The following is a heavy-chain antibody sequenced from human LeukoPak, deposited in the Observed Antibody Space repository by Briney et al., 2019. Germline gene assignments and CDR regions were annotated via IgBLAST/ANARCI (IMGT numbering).Heavy chain of an antibody. CDR2: INPNSGGT. CDR1: GYTFTGYY. D-gene: IGHD2-2*01. J-gene: IGHJ4*02. Sequence: GASVKVSCKASGYTFTGYYMHWVRQAPGQGLEWMGWINPNSGGTNYAQKFQGRVTMTTDTSTSTAYMELRSLRSDDTAVYYCARDQWGVGSSTSWGQGTLVTVSS. V-gene: IGHV1-2*02. CDR3: ARDQWGVGSSTS.